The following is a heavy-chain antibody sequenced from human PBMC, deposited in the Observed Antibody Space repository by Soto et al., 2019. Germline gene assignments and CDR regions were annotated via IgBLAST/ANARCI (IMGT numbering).Heavy chain of an antibody. Sequence: SETLSLTCTVSGGSISSSSYYWGWIRQPPGKGLEWIGSIYYSGSTYYNPSLKSRVTISVDTSKNQFSLKLSSVTAADTAVYYCARGPGTDYYGSGSRLYNWFDPWGQGTLVTVSS. D-gene: IGHD3-10*01. CDR3: ARGPGTDYYGSGSRLYNWFDP. CDR2: IYYSGST. V-gene: IGHV4-39*01. J-gene: IGHJ5*02. CDR1: GGSISSSSYY.